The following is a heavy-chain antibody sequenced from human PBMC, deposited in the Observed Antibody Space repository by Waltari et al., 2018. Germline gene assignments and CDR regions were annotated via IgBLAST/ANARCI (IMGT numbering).Heavy chain of an antibody. CDR3: ARDYYCTNGVCYTAGYFDL. Sequence: QVQLVQSGAEVKKPGASVKVSCKASGYTFTSYAMHWVRQAPGQRLEWMGWIKACNDNKKYTQKLQGRVTSTRDTAASTAYMELSSLRSEDTAVYYCARDYYCTNGVCYTAGYFDLWGRGTLVTVSS. CDR2: IKACNDNK. J-gene: IGHJ2*01. CDR1: GYTFTSYA. D-gene: IGHD2-8*01. V-gene: IGHV1-3*01.